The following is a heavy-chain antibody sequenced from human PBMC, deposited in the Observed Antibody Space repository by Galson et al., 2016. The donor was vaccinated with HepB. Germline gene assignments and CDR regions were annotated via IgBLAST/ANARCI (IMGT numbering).Heavy chain of an antibody. CDR1: GFTFDDYS. Sequence: SLRLSCAASGFTFDDYSMHWVRLAPGKGLEWVSTISWDSGSIGYADSVKGRFTISRDNANNSLYLQMHSLRTEDTAFYYCAKLGTQYSYGHYTFDYWGQGTPVIVSS. J-gene: IGHJ4*02. CDR2: ISWDSGSI. CDR3: AKLGTQYSYGHYTFDY. V-gene: IGHV3-9*01. D-gene: IGHD5-18*01.